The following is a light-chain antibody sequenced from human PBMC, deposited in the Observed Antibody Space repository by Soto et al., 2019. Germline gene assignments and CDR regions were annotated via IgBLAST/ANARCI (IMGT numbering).Light chain of an antibody. CDR3: QSYDSSLSGSGV. Sequence: QTLLTQPRCVSGAPGQRITISCTGSISNIGAGYDVHWYQQLPGTAPKLLIYGNSNRPSGVPDRFSGSKSGTSASLAITGLQAEDEADYYCQSYDSSLSGSGVFGTGTKVTVL. J-gene: IGLJ1*01. CDR2: GNS. CDR1: ISNIGAGYD. V-gene: IGLV1-40*01.